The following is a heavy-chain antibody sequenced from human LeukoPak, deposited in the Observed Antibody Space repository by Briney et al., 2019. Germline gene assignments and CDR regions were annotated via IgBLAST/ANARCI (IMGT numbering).Heavy chain of an antibody. CDR1: GGTFSSYA. D-gene: IGHD2-2*01. Sequence: SVRVSCKASGGTFSSYAISWVRQAPGQGLEWMGGIIPIFGTANYAQKFQGRVTITADESTSTAYMELSSLRSEDTAVYYCAGHCSSTSCADYWGQGTLVTVSS. V-gene: IGHV1-69*13. CDR3: AGHCSSTSCADY. CDR2: IIPIFGTA. J-gene: IGHJ4*02.